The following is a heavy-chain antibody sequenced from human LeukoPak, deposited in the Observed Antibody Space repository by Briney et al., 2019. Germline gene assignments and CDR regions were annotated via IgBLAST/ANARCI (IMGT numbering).Heavy chain of an antibody. CDR1: GGTFSSYA. CDR3: ARLGAYGSGSYYNLDY. Sequence: SVKVSCKASGGTFSSYAISWVRQAPGQGLEWMGRIIPIFGTANYAQKFQGRVTITTDESTSTAYMELSSLRPEDTAVYYCARLGAYGSGSYYNLDYWGQGTLVTVSS. V-gene: IGHV1-69*05. J-gene: IGHJ4*02. CDR2: IIPIFGTA. D-gene: IGHD3-10*01.